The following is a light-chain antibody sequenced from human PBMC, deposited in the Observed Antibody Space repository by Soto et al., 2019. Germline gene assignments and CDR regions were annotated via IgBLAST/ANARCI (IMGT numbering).Light chain of an antibody. Sequence: TQSPSFLSASEGDRATLSCRASQSVSNNYLVWYQQKPGQAPRLLIYGASTRATGIPARFSGSGSGTDFTLTISSLEPEDFAVYYCQQRSNWPPLTFGGGTKVDI. V-gene: IGKV3-11*01. CDR3: QQRSNWPPLT. CDR1: QSVSNNY. CDR2: GAS. J-gene: IGKJ4*01.